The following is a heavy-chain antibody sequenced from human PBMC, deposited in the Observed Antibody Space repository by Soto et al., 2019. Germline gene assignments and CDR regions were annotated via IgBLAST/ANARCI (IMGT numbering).Heavy chain of an antibody. V-gene: IGHV3-33*01. CDR2: IWNDGSTK. Sequence: PGGSLRLSCAASGFIFSRYGMHWVRQAPGKGLEWVAVIWNDGSTKYYADSVKGRFTISRDDSKNTLYLQMNSLRAEDTAVYYCARVLRYFDWDYAFDIWGQGTMVTVSS. J-gene: IGHJ3*02. D-gene: IGHD3-9*01. CDR1: GFIFSRYG. CDR3: ARVLRYFDWDYAFDI.